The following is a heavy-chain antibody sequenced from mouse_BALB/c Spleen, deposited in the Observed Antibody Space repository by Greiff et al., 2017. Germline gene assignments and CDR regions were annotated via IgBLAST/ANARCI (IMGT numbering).Heavy chain of an antibody. D-gene: IGHD2-1*01. CDR2: IYPGNSDT. Sequence: EVQRVESGTVLARPGASVKMSCKASGYSFTSYWMHWVKQRPGQGLEWIGAIYPGNSDTSYNQKFKGKAKLTAVTSASTAYMELSSLTNEDSAVYYCTRSNPYGNYNYFDYWGQGTTLTVSS. CDR3: TRSNPYGNYNYFDY. CDR1: GYSFTSYW. V-gene: IGHV1-5*01. J-gene: IGHJ2*01.